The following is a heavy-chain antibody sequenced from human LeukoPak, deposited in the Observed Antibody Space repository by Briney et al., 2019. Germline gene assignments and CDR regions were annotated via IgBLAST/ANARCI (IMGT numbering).Heavy chain of an antibody. V-gene: IGHV1-69*04. Sequence: SVKVSCKASGGTLSSYAISWVRQAPGQGLEWMGRIIPILGIANYAQKFQGRVTITADKSTSTAYMELSSLRSEDTAVYYCARVGSGSYYNFDYWGQGTLVTVSS. D-gene: IGHD3-10*01. CDR2: IIPILGIA. CDR3: ARVGSGSYYNFDY. J-gene: IGHJ4*02. CDR1: GGTLSSYA.